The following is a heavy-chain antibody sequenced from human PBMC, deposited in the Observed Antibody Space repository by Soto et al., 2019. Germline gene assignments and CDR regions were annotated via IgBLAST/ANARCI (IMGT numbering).Heavy chain of an antibody. J-gene: IGHJ4*02. CDR2: INHSGST. V-gene: IGHV4-34*01. CDR3: ARKGSRIAAAAYYFDY. D-gene: IGHD6-13*01. Sequence: QVQLQQWDAGLLKPSETLSLTCAVYGGSFSGYYWSWIRQPPGKGLEWIGEINHSGSTNYNPSLKSRVTISVDTSKNQFSLKLSSVTAADTAVYYCARKGSRIAAAAYYFDYWGQGTLVTVSS. CDR1: GGSFSGYY.